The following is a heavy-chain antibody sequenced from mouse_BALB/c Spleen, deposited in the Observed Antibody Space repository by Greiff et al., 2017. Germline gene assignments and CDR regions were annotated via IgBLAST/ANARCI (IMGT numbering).Heavy chain of an antibody. CDR2: ISSGGSYT. CDR1: GFTFSSYG. V-gene: IGHV5-6*01. J-gene: IGHJ2*01. CDR3: ARHGLPYFDY. Sequence: VQLKESGGDLVKPGGSLKLSCAASGFTFSSYGMSWVRQTPDKRLEWVATISSGGSYTYYPDSVKGRFTISRDNAKNTLYLQMSSLKSEDTAMYYCARHGLPYFDYWGQGTTLTVSS. D-gene: IGHD5-5*01.